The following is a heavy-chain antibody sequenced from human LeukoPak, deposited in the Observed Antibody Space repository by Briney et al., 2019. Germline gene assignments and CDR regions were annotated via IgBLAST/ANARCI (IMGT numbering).Heavy chain of an antibody. J-gene: IGHJ3*02. CDR1: GFSFSSYG. V-gene: IGHV3-30*02. CDR3: AKDLAAAGDDAFDI. Sequence: GGSLRLSCAASGFSFSSYGMHWVRQAPGKWLEWVAFIRYDGGIKYYADSVKGRFTISRDNSKNTLYLQMNSLRAEDTAVYYCAKDLAAAGDDAFDIWGQGTMVTVSS. D-gene: IGHD6-13*01. CDR2: IRYDGGIK.